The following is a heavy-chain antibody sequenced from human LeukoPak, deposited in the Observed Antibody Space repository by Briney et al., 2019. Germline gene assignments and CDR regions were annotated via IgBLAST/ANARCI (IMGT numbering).Heavy chain of an antibody. CDR2: IYYSGST. V-gene: IGHV4-61*01. D-gene: IGHD3-10*01. CDR3: AREVTMVRGDPAFDI. Sequence: SETLSLTCTVSGGSVSSGSSYWSWIRQPPGKGLEWIGYIYYSGSTNYNPSLKSRVTISVDTSKNQFSLKLSSVTAADTAVYYCAREVTMVRGDPAFDIWGQGTMVTVSS. J-gene: IGHJ3*02. CDR1: GGSVSSGSSY.